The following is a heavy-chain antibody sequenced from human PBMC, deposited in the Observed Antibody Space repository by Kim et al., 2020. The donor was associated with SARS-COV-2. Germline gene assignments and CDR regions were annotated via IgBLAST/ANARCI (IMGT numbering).Heavy chain of an antibody. V-gene: IGHV3-23*01. Sequence: GGSLRLSCAASGVSFYNNDMSWVCQAQGKGLQWVSTMSRTGDSRYYADSVQGRFTISRDKSRNTLYLQMDSLRAGDTAPWYCEGGGRSLDPWGQGTLVTVSS. CDR1: GVSFYNND. CDR2: MSRTGDSR. D-gene: IGHD3-16*01. J-gene: IGHJ5*02. CDR3: EGGGRSLDP.